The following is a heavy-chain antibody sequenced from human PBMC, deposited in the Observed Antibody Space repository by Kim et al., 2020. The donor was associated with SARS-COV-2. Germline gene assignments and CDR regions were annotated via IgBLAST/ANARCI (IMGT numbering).Heavy chain of an antibody. V-gene: IGHV3-23*01. J-gene: IGHJ5*02. Sequence: IGGSGATHYADSVKGRLTISRDNSKNTVFLQMNSLRAEDTAIYYCAKNMDAWGQGTLVTVSS. CDR2: IGGSGAT. CDR3: AKNMDA.